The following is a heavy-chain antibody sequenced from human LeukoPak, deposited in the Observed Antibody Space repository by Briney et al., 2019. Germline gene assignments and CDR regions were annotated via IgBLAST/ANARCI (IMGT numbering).Heavy chain of an antibody. CDR2: IKQDGSEK. Sequence: GGSLRLSCAASGFTFSDHWMSWVRQVPGKGLEWVANIKQDGSEKYYVDSVKGRFTISRDNAKNSLYLQMNSLRAEDTAVYYCARVPARYCSSTGCSFDPWGQGTLVTVSS. CDR1: GFTFSDHW. J-gene: IGHJ5*02. CDR3: ARVPARYCSSTGCSFDP. V-gene: IGHV3-7*01. D-gene: IGHD2-2*01.